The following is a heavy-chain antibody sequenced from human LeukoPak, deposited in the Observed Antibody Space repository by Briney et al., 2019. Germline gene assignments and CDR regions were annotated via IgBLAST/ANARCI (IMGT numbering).Heavy chain of an antibody. CDR2: IYYSGST. J-gene: IGHJ4*02. V-gene: IGHV4-59*08. D-gene: IGHD6-13*01. CDR3: ARWGSSWQFDY. Sequence: PSETLSLTCTVSGGSISSYYWSWIRQPPGEGLEWIGYIYYSGSTNYNPSLKSRVTISVDTSKNQFSLKLSSVTAADTAVYYCARWGSSWQFDYWGQGTLVTVSS. CDR1: GGSISSYY.